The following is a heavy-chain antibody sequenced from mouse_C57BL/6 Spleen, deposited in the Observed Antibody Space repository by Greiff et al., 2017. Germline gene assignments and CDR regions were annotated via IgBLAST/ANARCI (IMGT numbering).Heavy chain of an antibody. J-gene: IGHJ1*03. CDR2: ISDGGSYT. V-gene: IGHV5-4*01. CDR3: ARDNYSNYWYFDV. CDR1: GFTFSSYA. Sequence: EVKVVESGGGLVKPGGSLKLSCAASGFTFSSYAMSWVRQTPEKRLEWVATISDGGSYTYYPDNVKGRFTISRDNAKNNLYLQMSHLKSEDTAMXYCARDNYSNYWYFDVWGTGTTVTVAS. D-gene: IGHD2-5*01.